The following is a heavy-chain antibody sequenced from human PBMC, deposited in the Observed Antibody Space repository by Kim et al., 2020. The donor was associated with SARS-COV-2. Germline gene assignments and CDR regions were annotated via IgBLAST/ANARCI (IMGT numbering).Heavy chain of an antibody. CDR2: TYYRSKWYN. J-gene: IGHJ1*01. Sequence: SQTLSLTCAISGDSVSSNSAAWNWIRQSPSRGLEWLGRTYYRSKWYNDYAVSVKSRITINPDTSKNQFSLQLNSVTPEDMAVYYCARAVAVADKRYFQHWGQGTLVTVSS. CDR1: GDSVSSNSAA. V-gene: IGHV6-1*01. D-gene: IGHD6-19*01. CDR3: ARAVAVADKRYFQH.